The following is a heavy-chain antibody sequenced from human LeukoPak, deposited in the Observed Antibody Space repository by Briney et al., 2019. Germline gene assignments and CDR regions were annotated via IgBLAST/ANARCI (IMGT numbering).Heavy chain of an antibody. CDR1: GDSVSGFY. CDR3: ARAVPGYDDTSFDY. Sequence: SETLSLTCTVSGDSVSGFYWSWIRQPAGKGLEWLGRIYTNGNTNYNPSLNSRATLSLDTSKNQFSLKLTSVTAADTAVYYCARAVPGYDDTSFDYWGQGTLVTVSS. D-gene: IGHD3-9*01. J-gene: IGHJ4*02. CDR2: IYTNGNT. V-gene: IGHV4-4*07.